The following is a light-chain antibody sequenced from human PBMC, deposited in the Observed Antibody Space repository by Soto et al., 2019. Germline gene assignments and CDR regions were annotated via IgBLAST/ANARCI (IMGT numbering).Light chain of an antibody. CDR3: QQYKNWPLT. Sequence: EIVMTQSPATLSVSPGERATLSCRASQSVSSNLAWYQQKPGQTPRLLIHGASTRATRIPGRFSGSGYGTEFTLTISSLQSEDFAVYYCQQYKNWPLTFGGGTKVEIK. V-gene: IGKV3D-15*01. J-gene: IGKJ4*01. CDR1: QSVSSN. CDR2: GAS.